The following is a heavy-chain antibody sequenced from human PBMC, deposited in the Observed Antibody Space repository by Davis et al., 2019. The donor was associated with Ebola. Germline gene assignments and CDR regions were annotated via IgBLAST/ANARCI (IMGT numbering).Heavy chain of an antibody. CDR1: GGTFSSYA. CDR3: AREVLGARGHYYGMDV. J-gene: IGHJ6*02. D-gene: IGHD3-16*01. Sequence: AASVKVSCKASGGTFSSYAISWVRQAPGQGLEWMGGIIPIFGTANYAQKFQGRVTITADESTSTAYMELSSLRSEDTAVYYCAREVLGARGHYYGMDVWGQGTTVTVSS. CDR2: IIPIFGTA. V-gene: IGHV1-69*13.